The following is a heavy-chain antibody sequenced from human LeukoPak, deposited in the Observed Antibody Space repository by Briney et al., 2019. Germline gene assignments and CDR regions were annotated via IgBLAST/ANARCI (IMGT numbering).Heavy chain of an antibody. CDR1: GFTFSSYV. CDR3: AKGYSTIFDY. CDR2: ISYDGSNK. D-gene: IGHD6-13*01. V-gene: IGHV3-30*18. Sequence: GGSLRLSCAASGFTFSSYVMHWVRQAPGKGLEWVAVISYDGSNKYYADSVKGRFTISRDNSKNTLYLQMNSLRAEDTAVYYCAKGYSTIFDYWGQGTLVTVSS. J-gene: IGHJ4*02.